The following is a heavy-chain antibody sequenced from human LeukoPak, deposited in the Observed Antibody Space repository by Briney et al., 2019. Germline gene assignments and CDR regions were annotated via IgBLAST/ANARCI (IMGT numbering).Heavy chain of an antibody. D-gene: IGHD3-22*01. Sequence: ASVKVSCKASGYTFTGYDMHWVRQAPGQGLEWMGRINPNSGGTNYAQKFQGRVTMTRDTSISTAYTELSRLRSAAPAVYYCARDRREVFYYDSSGYHDYWGQGTPVTVSS. J-gene: IGHJ4*02. V-gene: IGHV1-2*06. CDR1: GYTFTGYD. CDR3: ARDRREVFYYDSSGYHDY. CDR2: INPNSGGT.